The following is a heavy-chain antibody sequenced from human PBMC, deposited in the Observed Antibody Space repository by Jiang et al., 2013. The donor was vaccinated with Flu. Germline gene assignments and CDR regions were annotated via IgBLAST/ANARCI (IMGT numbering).Heavy chain of an antibody. Sequence: GLVKPSETLSLNCTVSGVSINSYYWNWIRQPPGKGLEWIGYIYYSGTTFYNPSLKSRVTISVDTSKNQFSLSLRSVTAADTAVYYCASFGPLAVGAHRWAFDSWGQGALVTVSP. CDR3: ASFGPLAVGAHRWAFDS. CDR2: IYYSGTT. V-gene: IGHV4-59*01. CDR1: GVSINSYY. D-gene: IGHD3-16*01. J-gene: IGHJ5*01.